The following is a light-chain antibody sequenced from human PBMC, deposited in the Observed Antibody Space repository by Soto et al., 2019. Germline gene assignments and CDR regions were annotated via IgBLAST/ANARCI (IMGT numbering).Light chain of an antibody. Sequence: EIVLTQSPGTLSLSPGERATLSCRASQSVSSSYLAWYQQKPGQAPRRLIYGASSRATGIPDRFSGSGSGTDFTLTISRLEPEDFAVYYCQQYCSSLFTFGPGTKVDIK. CDR2: GAS. CDR1: QSVSSSY. J-gene: IGKJ3*01. CDR3: QQYCSSLFT. V-gene: IGKV3-20*01.